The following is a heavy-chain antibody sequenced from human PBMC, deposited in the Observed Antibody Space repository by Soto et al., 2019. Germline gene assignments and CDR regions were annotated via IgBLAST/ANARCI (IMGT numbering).Heavy chain of an antibody. Sequence: GGSLRLSCAASGFTLSNAWMSWVRQAPGKGLEWVARIKSETDGGTTDYTAPVKGRFTISRDDSTNTLYLQINSLKTQDTAVYYCTTDRRITLAQFDYWGQGTLVTVS. CDR1: GFTLSNAW. CDR2: IKSETDGGTT. D-gene: IGHD1-20*01. J-gene: IGHJ4*02. V-gene: IGHV3-15*01. CDR3: TTDRRITLAQFDY.